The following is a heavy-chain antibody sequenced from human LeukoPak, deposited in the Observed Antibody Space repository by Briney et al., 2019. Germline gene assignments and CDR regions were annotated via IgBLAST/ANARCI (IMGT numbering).Heavy chain of an antibody. V-gene: IGHV3-30*02. CDR1: GFTFSSYG. Sequence: PGGSLRLSCAASGFTFSSYGMHWVRQAPGKGLEWVAFIRYDGSNKYYADSVKGRFTISRYNSKNTLYLQMNSLRAEDTAVYYCAGPIFGVVMNPFDYWGQGTLVTVSS. D-gene: IGHD3-3*01. CDR2: IRYDGSNK. J-gene: IGHJ4*02. CDR3: AGPIFGVVMNPFDY.